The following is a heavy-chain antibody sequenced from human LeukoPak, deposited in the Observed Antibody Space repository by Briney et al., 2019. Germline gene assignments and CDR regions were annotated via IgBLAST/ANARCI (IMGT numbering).Heavy chain of an antibody. J-gene: IGHJ4*03. D-gene: IGHD2-15*01. CDR2: IDHRGDT. Sequence: SETLSLTCAVYGGSFSRYYWSWIRQSPGKGLEWIAEIDHRGDTNYNPSVKSRVTISVDTSKNQFSLKVRSLSAADTAVYYCARGPTISEAGYFDFWGQGTLVAVSS. CDR1: GGSFSRYY. CDR3: ARGPTISEAGYFDF. V-gene: IGHV4-34*01.